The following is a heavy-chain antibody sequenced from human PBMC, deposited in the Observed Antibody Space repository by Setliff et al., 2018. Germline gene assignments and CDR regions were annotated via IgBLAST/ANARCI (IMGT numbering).Heavy chain of an antibody. J-gene: IGHJ4*02. D-gene: IGHD2-8*02. CDR2: IYTSGST. V-gene: IGHV4-61*09. CDR1: GGSISSGSYY. Sequence: PSETLSLTCAVSGGSISSGSYYWSWIRQPAGKGLEWIGHIYTSGSTNYNPSLKSRVTISVDTSKNQFSLKLSSVTAADTALHYCTVYNTGSSKDHYWGQGTPVTVSS. CDR3: TVYNTGSSKDHY.